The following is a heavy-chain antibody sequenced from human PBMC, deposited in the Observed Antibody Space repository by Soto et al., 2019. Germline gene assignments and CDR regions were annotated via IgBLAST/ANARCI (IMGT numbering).Heavy chain of an antibody. Sequence: PSQPLSLTCAISGDSVSSNSAAWNWIRQSPSRGLEWLGRTYYRSKWYNDYAVSVKSRITINPDTSKNQFSLQLNSVTPEDTAVYYCARGLPAHSGLRFLEWSLYYYYYYGMDVCGQGTTVTVSS. D-gene: IGHD3-3*01. J-gene: IGHJ6*02. CDR1: GDSVSSNSAA. V-gene: IGHV6-1*01. CDR3: ARGLPAHSGLRFLEWSLYYYYYYGMDV. CDR2: TYYRSKWYN.